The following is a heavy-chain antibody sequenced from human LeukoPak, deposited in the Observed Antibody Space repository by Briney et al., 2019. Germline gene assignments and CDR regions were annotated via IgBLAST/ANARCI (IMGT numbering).Heavy chain of an antibody. CDR1: GGSTSSYY. Sequence: SETLSLTCTVSGGSTSSYYWSWIRQPAGKGLEWIGRMYTNGSMKKPSLKSRVTMSLDTSKNQFSLKLSSVTAADTAVYYCARDYGDYVFAFDIWGQGTMVTVSS. J-gene: IGHJ3*02. D-gene: IGHD4-17*01. V-gene: IGHV4-4*07. CDR3: ARDYGDYVFAFDI. CDR2: MYTNGSM.